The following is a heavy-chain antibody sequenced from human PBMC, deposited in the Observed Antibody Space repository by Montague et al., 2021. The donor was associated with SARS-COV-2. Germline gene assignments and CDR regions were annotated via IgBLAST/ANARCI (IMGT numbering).Heavy chain of an antibody. CDR2: MYYDGSP. D-gene: IGHD3-10*01. CDR1: GGSISIYY. V-gene: IGHV4-59*01. CDR3: ATDYGSGSYFDY. J-gene: IGHJ4*02. Sequence: SETLSLTCTVSGGSISIYYWSWIRQPPGKGLEWIGYMYYDGSPKYNPSLRGRVTISVDKSKNQCSLKLSSVTAADTAVYYCATDYGSGSYFDYRGQGSLVTVSS.